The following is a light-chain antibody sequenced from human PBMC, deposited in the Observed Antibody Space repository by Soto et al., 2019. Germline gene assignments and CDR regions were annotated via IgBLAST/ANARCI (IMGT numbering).Light chain of an antibody. V-gene: IGLV1-44*01. Sequence: QSVLTQPPSASGTPGQRVTVSCSGSSSNIGSNTVNWYQQLPGTAPKLLIYSNNQRPSGVPDRFSGSKSGTSASLAISGLQSEDEADYYCAAWDDSLTGGVXGTGTKATVL. J-gene: IGLJ1*01. CDR1: SSNIGSNT. CDR2: SNN. CDR3: AAWDDSLTGGV.